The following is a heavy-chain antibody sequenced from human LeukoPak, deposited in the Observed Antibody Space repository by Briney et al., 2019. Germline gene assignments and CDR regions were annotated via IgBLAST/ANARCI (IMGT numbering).Heavy chain of an antibody. D-gene: IGHD4-23*01. V-gene: IGHV4-34*01. CDR3: ASATVVTPPRAFDI. Sequence: SETLSLTCAVYGGSFSGYYWSWLRQPPGKGLEWIGEINHSGSTNYNPSLKSRVTISVDTSKNQFSLKLSSVTAADTAVYYCASATVVTPPRAFDIWGQGTMVTVSS. J-gene: IGHJ3*02. CDR2: INHSGST. CDR1: GGSFSGYY.